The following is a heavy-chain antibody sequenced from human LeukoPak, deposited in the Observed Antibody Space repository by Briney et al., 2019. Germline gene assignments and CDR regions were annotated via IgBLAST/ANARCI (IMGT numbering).Heavy chain of an antibody. D-gene: IGHD5-18*01. CDR3: TRLGRIQLWPPGVDV. Sequence: GGSLRLSCAASGFSFSVSAMHWVRQASGEGLEWVGRIRSRANSYATAYAASVKGRFTISRDDSKNTAYLQMNSLKTEVTGVYYCTRLGRIQLWPPGVDVWGQGTTVTVSS. CDR1: GFSFSVSA. J-gene: IGHJ6*02. V-gene: IGHV3-73*01. CDR2: IRSRANSYAT.